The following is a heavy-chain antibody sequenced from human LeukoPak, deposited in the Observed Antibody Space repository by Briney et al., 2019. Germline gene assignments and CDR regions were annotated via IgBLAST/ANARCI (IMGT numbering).Heavy chain of an antibody. Sequence: GGSLRLSCAASGFTVSSNYMSWVRQAPGKGLEWVSVIYSGGSTYYADSVKGRFTISRDNSKNTLYLQMNSLRAEDTAVYYCAYGVWAFPTNAFDIWGQGTMVTVSS. CDR3: AYGVWAFPTNAFDI. V-gene: IGHV3-66*02. CDR1: GFTVSSNY. D-gene: IGHD1-14*01. J-gene: IGHJ3*02. CDR2: IYSGGST.